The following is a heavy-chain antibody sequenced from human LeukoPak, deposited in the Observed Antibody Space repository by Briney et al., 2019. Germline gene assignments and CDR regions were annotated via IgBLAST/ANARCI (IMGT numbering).Heavy chain of an antibody. V-gene: IGHV3-30*04. CDR3: ARGLPYYDSSGYYPHFDY. J-gene: IGHJ4*02. D-gene: IGHD3-22*01. CDR2: ISYDGSTK. CDR1: GFTFSSYA. Sequence: PGRSLRLSCAASGFTFSSYAMHWVRQAPGKGLEWVAVISYDGSTKYYADSVKGPFTISRDTSKSTLYLQMNSLRAEDTAVYYCARGLPYYDSSGYYPHFDYWGQGTLVPVSS.